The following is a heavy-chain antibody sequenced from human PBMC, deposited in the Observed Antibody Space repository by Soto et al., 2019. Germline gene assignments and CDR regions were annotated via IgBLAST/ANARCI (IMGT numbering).Heavy chain of an antibody. V-gene: IGHV4-59*01. J-gene: IGHJ5*02. CDR1: GGSISSYY. CDR3: ARDHRLDYGDYVWFDP. D-gene: IGHD4-17*01. CDR2: IYYSGST. Sequence: SETLSLTCTVSGGSISSYYWSWIRQPPGKGLEWIGYIYYSGSTNYNPSLKSRVTISVDTSKNQFSLKLSSVTAADTAVYYCARDHRLDYGDYVWFDPWGQGTLVTVSS.